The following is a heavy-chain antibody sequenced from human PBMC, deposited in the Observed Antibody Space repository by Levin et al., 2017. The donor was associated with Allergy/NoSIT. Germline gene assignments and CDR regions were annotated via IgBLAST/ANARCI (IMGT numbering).Heavy chain of an antibody. J-gene: IGHJ6*02. CDR2: IWYDGSNK. CDR3: ARGQGRRDTAMAHSTYYYYYGMDV. CDR1: GFTFSSYG. V-gene: IGHV3-33*01. D-gene: IGHD5-18*01. Sequence: SCAASGFTFSSYGMHWVRQAPGKGLEWVAVIWYDGSNKYYADSVKGRFTISRDNSKNTLYLQMNSLRAEDTAVYYCARGQGRRDTAMAHSTYYYYYGMDVWGQGTTVTVSS.